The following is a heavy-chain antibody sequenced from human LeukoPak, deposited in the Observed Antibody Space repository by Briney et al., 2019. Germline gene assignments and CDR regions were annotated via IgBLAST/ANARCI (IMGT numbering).Heavy chain of an antibody. CDR2: INPNSGGT. CDR1: GYSFTAYY. D-gene: IGHD6-19*01. V-gene: IGHV1-2*02. J-gene: IGHJ4*02. CDR3: ARDRIAVAGTEPFDY. Sequence: ASVKVSCKASGYSFTAYYMHWVRQAPGQGLEWMGWINPNSGGTNYQGRVTMTRDTSITTAYMEMSRLRSEDTAVYYCARDRIAVAGTEPFDYWGQGTLVTVSS.